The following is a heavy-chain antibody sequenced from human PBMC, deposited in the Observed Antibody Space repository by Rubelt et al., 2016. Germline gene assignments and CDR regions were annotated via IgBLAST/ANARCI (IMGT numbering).Heavy chain of an antibody. J-gene: IGHJ4*02. CDR3: VRTGRVGRVVDY. V-gene: IGHV4-39*01. CDR1: GGSISSSSYY. D-gene: IGHD1-26*01. Sequence: QLQLQESGPGLVKPSETLSLTCTVSGGSISSSSYYWGWIRQPPGKGLEWIGSIYYSGSTYYNPSLKSRVTISVETSKHQLSLQRGSVPGADTVVYYCVRTGRVGRVVDYWGQGTLVTVSS. CDR2: IYYSGST.